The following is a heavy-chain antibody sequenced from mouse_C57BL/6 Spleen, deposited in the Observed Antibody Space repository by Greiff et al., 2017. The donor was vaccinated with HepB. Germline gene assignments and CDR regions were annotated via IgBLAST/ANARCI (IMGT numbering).Heavy chain of an antibody. J-gene: IGHJ1*03. CDR2: ISYDGRN. V-gene: IGHV3-6*01. CDR3: ARDIGSTVVATDWYFDG. Sequence: DVQLQESGPGLVKPSQSLSLTCSVTGYSITSGYYWNWIRQFPGNKLEWMGYISYDGRNNYNPSLKNRISIPLDTSKNQFFLKFNFVSTEDTATYYCARDIGSTVVATDWYFDGWGTGTTVTVSS. D-gene: IGHD1-1*01. CDR1: GYSITSGYY.